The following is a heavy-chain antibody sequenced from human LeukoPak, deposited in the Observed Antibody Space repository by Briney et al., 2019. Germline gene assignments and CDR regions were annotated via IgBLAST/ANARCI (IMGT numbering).Heavy chain of an antibody. V-gene: IGHV3-48*02. D-gene: IGHD4-17*01. CDR1: GFTFSSSSSSA. Sequence: GGSLRLSCAASGFTFSSSSSSAMNWVRQVPGKGLEWISFIQTGTGTGSIYYADSVKGRFTISRDNANNSLFLQMNSLSDADTAVYFCARGRDYAFDHWGQGTLVTVSS. J-gene: IGHJ4*02. CDR2: IQTGTGTGSI. CDR3: ARGRDYAFDH.